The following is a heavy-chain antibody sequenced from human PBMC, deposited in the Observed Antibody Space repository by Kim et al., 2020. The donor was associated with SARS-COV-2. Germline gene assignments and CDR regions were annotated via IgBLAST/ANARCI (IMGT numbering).Heavy chain of an antibody. D-gene: IGHD3-10*01. Sequence: GGSLRLSCAASGFTFSSYGMHWVRQAPGKGLEWVAVISYDGSNKYYADSVKGRFTISRDNSKNTLYLQMNSLRAEDTAVYYCAKDEVLWFGGGGDAFDIWGQGTMVTVSS. CDR2: ISYDGSNK. V-gene: IGHV3-30*18. J-gene: IGHJ3*02. CDR1: GFTFSSYG. CDR3: AKDEVLWFGGGGDAFDI.